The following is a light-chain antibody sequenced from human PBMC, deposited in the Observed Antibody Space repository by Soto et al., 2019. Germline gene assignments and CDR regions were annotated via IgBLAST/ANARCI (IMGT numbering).Light chain of an antibody. CDR3: SSYTRTSTLYV. CDR1: SSDIGGYNY. J-gene: IGLJ1*01. V-gene: IGLV2-14*03. Sequence: QSALTQPASVSGSPGQSITISCTGTSSDIGGYNYVSWYQQLPGKVPKLIIYDVSNRPSGVSDRFSGSKSGNAASLTISGLQADDEADYYCSSYTRTSTLYVFGTGTKVTVL. CDR2: DVS.